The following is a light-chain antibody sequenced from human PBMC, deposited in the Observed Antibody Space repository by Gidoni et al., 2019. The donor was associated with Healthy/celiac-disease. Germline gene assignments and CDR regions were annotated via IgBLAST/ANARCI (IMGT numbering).Light chain of an antibody. Sequence: EIVLTQSPGTLSLSPGERATLSCRASQRVSSSYLAWYPQKPGQAPRLLIYGASSRATGIPDRFSGSGSGTDFTLTISRLEPEDFAVYYCQQYGSSPPYTFGQGTKLEIK. CDR1: QRVSSSY. V-gene: IGKV3-20*01. CDR2: GAS. J-gene: IGKJ2*01. CDR3: QQYGSSPPYT.